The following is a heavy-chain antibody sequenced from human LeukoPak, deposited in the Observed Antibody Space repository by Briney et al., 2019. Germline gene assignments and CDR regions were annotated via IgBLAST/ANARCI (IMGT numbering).Heavy chain of an antibody. CDR2: TYHNGNS. V-gene: IGHV4-38-2*01. Sequence: SETLSLTCAVSSLSISSNYYWGWIRQPPGKGLDWIGTTYHNGNSYYNPSLKSRATISVDTSKNQFSLKVSSVTAADSAVYYCVRGGHYYWFMDVWGKGATVAVSS. CDR3: VRGGHYYWFMDV. CDR1: SLSISSNYY. J-gene: IGHJ6*03. D-gene: IGHD3-16*01.